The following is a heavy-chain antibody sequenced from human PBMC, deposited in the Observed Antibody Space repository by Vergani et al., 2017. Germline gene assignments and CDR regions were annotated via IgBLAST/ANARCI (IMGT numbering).Heavy chain of an antibody. CDR2: IYYSGST. Sequence: QLQLQESGPGLVKPSQTLSLTCTVSGGSISSGGYYWSWIRQHPGKGLEWIGYIYYSGSTNYNPSLKSRVTISVDTSKNQFSLKLSSVTAADTAVYYCARMKRIVGAYFDYWGQGTLVTVSS. CDR1: GGSISSGGYY. D-gene: IGHD1-26*01. V-gene: IGHV4-61*08. CDR3: ARMKRIVGAYFDY. J-gene: IGHJ4*02.